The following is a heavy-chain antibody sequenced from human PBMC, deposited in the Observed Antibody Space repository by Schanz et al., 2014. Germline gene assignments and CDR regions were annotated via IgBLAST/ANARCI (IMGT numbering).Heavy chain of an antibody. CDR1: GFSFSDYG. J-gene: IGHJ6*02. CDR3: ARPLGPNYYYYGLDV. CDR2: TSSDGSLK. V-gene: IGHV3-30*03. Sequence: QVQLVESGGGVVQPGRSLRLSCAGSGFSFSDYGMHWVRQASGRGLEWVAVTSSDGSLKYYADSVKGRFTISRDNAKNTLYLQMNSLRAEDTAVYYCARPLGPNYYYYGLDVWGQGTTVTVSS.